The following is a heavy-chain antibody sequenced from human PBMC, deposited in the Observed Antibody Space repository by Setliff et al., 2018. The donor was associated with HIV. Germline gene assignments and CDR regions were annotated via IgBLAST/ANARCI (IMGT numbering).Heavy chain of an antibody. J-gene: IGHJ6*03. V-gene: IGHV1-2*06. D-gene: IGHD3-3*01. Sequence: ASVKVSSKASGYTFTGYYMHWVRQAPGQGLEWMGRLNPNSGDTNYAQKFQGRVTMTRDTSITTAYMELTSVTAADTAVYYCARLRVVTIFGVAHQAPGYMDVWGKGTTVTVSS. CDR2: LNPNSGDT. CDR1: GYTFTGYY. CDR3: ARLRVVTIFGVAHQAPGYMDV.